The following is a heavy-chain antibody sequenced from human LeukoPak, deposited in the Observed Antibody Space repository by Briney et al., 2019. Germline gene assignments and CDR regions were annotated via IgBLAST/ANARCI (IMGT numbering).Heavy chain of an antibody. J-gene: IGHJ5*02. CDR2: IVVGSGST. CDR1: GFTFTSSA. Sequence: SVKVSCKASGFTFTSSAMQWVRQARGQRLEWIGWIVVGSGSTNYAQKFQERVTITRDMSTSTAYMELSSLRSEDTAVYYCAAGINRSGGSCYAGWFDPWGQGTLVTVSS. CDR3: AAGINRSGGSCYAGWFDP. V-gene: IGHV1-58*02. D-gene: IGHD2-15*01.